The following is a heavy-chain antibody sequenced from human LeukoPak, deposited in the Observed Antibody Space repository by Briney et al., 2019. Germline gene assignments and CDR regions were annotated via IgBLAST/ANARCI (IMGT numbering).Heavy chain of an antibody. CDR1: GGSVSSGSYY. D-gene: IGHD5-18*01. CDR3: ARSGYSYGNPPYFDY. Sequence: PSETLSLTCTVSGGSVSSGSYYWSWIRQPPGKGLEWIGYIYYSGSTNYNPSLKSRVTISVDTSKNQFSLKLSSVTAADTAVYYCARSGYSYGNPPYFDYWGQGTLVTVSS. CDR2: IYYSGST. J-gene: IGHJ4*02. V-gene: IGHV4-61*01.